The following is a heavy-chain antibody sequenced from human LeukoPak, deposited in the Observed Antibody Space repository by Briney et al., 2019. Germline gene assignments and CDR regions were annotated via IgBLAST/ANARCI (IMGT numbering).Heavy chain of an antibody. D-gene: IGHD3-9*01. CDR1: GFTFSSYG. J-gene: IGHJ4*02. Sequence: GRSLRLSCAASGFTFSSYGMHWVRQAPGKGLEWVAVIWNDGSNKYYADSVKGRFTISRDNSKNTLYLQMNSLRAEDTAVYYCARWSENNILTGHDYWGQGTLVTVSS. V-gene: IGHV3-33*01. CDR3: ARWSENNILTGHDY. CDR2: IWNDGSNK.